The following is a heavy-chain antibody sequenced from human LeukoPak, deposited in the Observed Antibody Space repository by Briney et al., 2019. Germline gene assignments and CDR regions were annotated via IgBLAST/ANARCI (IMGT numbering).Heavy chain of an antibody. CDR2: INPNSGAT. V-gene: IGHV1-2*02. D-gene: IGHD2-2*01. Sequence: GASVKVSCKCSGYTFIDYYIHWVRQAPGQGLEWMGWINPNSGATKYAQKFQGRVSMTRDTSINTAYMDLTNLRSDDTAIFYCARVKKLMPEFEFWGQGTLVTVSS. CDR3: ARVKKLMPEFEF. CDR1: GYTFIDYY. J-gene: IGHJ4*02.